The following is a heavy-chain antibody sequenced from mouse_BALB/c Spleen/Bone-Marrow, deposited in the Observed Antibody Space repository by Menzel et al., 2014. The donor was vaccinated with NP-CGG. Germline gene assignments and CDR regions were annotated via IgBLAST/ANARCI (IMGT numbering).Heavy chain of an antibody. CDR2: IDPANGNT. V-gene: IGHV14-3*02. J-gene: IGHJ2*01. Sequence: EVQLQQSGAELVKPGASVKLSCTASGFNIKDTYMHWVKQRPEQGLEWIGRIDPANGNTKYDPKFQGKATITADTSSNTAYLQLSNLTSEDTAVYYCASYFYGHYFDYWGQGTPLPVSS. CDR1: GFNIKDTY. CDR3: ASYFYGHYFDY. D-gene: IGHD1-1*01.